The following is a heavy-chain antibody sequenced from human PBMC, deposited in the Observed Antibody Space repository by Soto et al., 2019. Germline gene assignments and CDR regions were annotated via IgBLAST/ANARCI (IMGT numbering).Heavy chain of an antibody. CDR3: ARTPIGYCSGGTCSNWFDP. D-gene: IGHD2-8*02. V-gene: IGHV4-59*08. CDR2: IYSSGST. Sequence: SETLSLTCTVSGGSISGHYWSWIRQPPGKGLERVGYIYSSGSTYVRPSLKSRVSMSVDPSENQVSLRLTSVTATDTAVYYCARTPIGYCSGGTCSNWFDPWGQGTLVTVSS. J-gene: IGHJ5*02. CDR1: GGSISGHY.